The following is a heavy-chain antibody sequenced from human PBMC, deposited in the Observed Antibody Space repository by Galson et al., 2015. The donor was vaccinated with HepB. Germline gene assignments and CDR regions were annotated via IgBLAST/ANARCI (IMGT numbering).Heavy chain of an antibody. Sequence: SLRLSCAASGFTFSSYGMHWVRQAPGKGLEWVAVIWYDGSNKYYADSVKGRFTISRDNSKNTLYLQMNSLRAEDTAVYYCARGFNLLRNSHLDYWGQGTLVTVSS. V-gene: IGHV3-33*01. CDR3: ARGFNLLRNSHLDY. CDR1: GFTFSSYG. J-gene: IGHJ4*02. D-gene: IGHD1-14*01. CDR2: IWYDGSNK.